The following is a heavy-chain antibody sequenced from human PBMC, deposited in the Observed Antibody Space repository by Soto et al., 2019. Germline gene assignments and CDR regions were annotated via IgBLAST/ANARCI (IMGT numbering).Heavy chain of an antibody. CDR2: ISSSSSTI. CDR1: GFTFSSYS. CDR3: ARDLEGRSSYGYNWFDP. V-gene: IGHV3-48*02. J-gene: IGHJ5*02. Sequence: GGSLRLSCAASGFTFSSYSMNWVRQAPGKGLEWVSYISSSSSTIYYADSVKGRFTISRDNAKNSLYLQMNSLRDEDTAVYYCARDLEGRSSYGYNWFDPWGQGTLVTVSS. D-gene: IGHD5-18*01.